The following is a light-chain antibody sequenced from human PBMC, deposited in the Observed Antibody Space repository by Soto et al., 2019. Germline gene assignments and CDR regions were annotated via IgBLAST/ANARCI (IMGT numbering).Light chain of an antibody. J-gene: IGLJ2*01. Sequence: QSALTQPASVSGSPGQSITISCTGPSSGVGGYNYVSWYQQYPGKAPKLMIYEVSNRPSGVSNRFSGSKSGNTASLTISGLQAEDEADYFCSSYTSNNVLFGVGTKVTVL. CDR3: SSYTSNNVL. CDR1: SSGVGGYNY. V-gene: IGLV2-14*01. CDR2: EVS.